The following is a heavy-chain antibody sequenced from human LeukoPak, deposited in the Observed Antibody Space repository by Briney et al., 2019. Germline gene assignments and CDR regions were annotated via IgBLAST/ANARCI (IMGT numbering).Heavy chain of an antibody. V-gene: IGHV3-43*01. J-gene: IGHJ6*03. CDR3: ARGTVIDFYFYYMDV. CDR2: ISWDGGST. CDR1: GFTFDDYS. Sequence: GGSLRLSCAASGFTFDDYSMHWVRQAPGKGLEWVSLISWDGGSTYYADSVKGRFTISRDNSKNCVYLQMNSLRTEDTALYYCARGTVIDFYFYYMDVWGKGTTVTISS. D-gene: IGHD4-17*01.